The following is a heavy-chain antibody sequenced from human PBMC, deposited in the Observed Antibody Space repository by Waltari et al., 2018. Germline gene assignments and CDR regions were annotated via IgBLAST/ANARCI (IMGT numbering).Heavy chain of an antibody. D-gene: IGHD2-21*01. CDR2: ISSSSSTK. J-gene: IGHJ4*02. V-gene: IGHV3-48*01. CDR1: GFTFSSYS. Sequence: EVQLVESGGGLVQPGGSLRLSCAASGFTFSSYSMNWVRQAPGKGLEWVSYISSSSSTKYSEDSVKGRFTISRDNAKNSLYRQMNSLRAEDTAVYYCARHQTPYCGGYCYEDYWGQGTLVTVSS. CDR3: ARHQTPYCGGYCYEDY.